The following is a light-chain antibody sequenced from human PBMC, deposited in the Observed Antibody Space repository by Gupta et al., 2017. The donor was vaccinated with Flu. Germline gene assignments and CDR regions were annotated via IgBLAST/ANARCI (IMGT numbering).Light chain of an antibody. Sequence: EITLTQSPGTLSLSPGERATLSCRASQSVTNTFLAWYQQKPGQAPRLLIYGTSSRATGVPDRFSGSGFGTDFTLTISRLEPEDFAVYYCQQYDSSFTFGPGTKVEIK. CDR2: GTS. CDR3: QQYDSSFT. CDR1: QSVTNTF. J-gene: IGKJ3*01. V-gene: IGKV3-20*01.